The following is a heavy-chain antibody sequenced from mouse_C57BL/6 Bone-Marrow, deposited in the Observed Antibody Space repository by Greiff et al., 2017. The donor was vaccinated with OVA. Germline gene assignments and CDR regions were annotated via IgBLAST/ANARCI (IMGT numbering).Heavy chain of an antibody. CDR2: ISSGGSYT. CDR3: ARRYLTTVVAPTDFDV. V-gene: IGHV5-6*02. CDR1: GFTFSSYG. D-gene: IGHD1-1*01. J-gene: IGHJ1*03. Sequence: DVKLQESGGDLVKPGGSLKLSCAASGFTFSSYGMSWVRQTPDKRLEWVATISSGGSYTYYPDSVKGRFTISRDNAKNTLYLQMSSLKSEDTAMYYCARRYLTTVVAPTDFDVWGTGTTVTVSS.